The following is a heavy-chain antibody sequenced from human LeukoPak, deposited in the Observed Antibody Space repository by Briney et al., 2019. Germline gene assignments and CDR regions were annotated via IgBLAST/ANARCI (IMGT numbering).Heavy chain of an antibody. CDR2: VWYDGDNK. CDR3: ARDEGVAAYYFDY. D-gene: IGHD6-25*01. Sequence: GGSLRLSCAASGFTFSSYGMHWVRQAPGKGLEWVAVVWYDGDNKFYADSVKGRFTISRDNSKNTLYLQMNSLRAEDTAIYYCARDEGVAAYYFDYGGRGTLVTASS. CDR1: GFTFSSYG. V-gene: IGHV3-33*01. J-gene: IGHJ4*02.